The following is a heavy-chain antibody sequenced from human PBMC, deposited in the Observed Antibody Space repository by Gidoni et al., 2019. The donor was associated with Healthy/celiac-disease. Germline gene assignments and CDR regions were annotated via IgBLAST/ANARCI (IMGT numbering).Heavy chain of an antibody. Sequence: EVQLVESGGGLVQPAGSLKLSCAASGFTFSGSAMHWVRQASGKGLEWVGRIRSKANSYATAYAASVKGRCTIARDDSKNTAYLQMNSLKTEDTAVYYCTRPSLSWARGDAFDIWGQGTMVTVSS. CDR1: GFTFSGSA. V-gene: IGHV3-73*01. D-gene: IGHD3-16*02. CDR3: TRPSLSWARGDAFDI. J-gene: IGHJ3*02. CDR2: IRSKANSYAT.